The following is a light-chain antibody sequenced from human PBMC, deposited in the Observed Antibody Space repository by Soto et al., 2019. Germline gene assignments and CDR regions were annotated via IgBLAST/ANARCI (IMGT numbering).Light chain of an antibody. CDR3: CSYTSSSTLVYV. Sequence: QSARTQPASGSWSPGQSITISCTGTSSDVGGYNYVSWYQQHPGKAPKLMIYDVSNRPSGVPNRFSGSKSGNTASLTISGLQAEDEAEYYCCSYTSSSTLVYVFGTGTKLTFL. CDR2: DVS. V-gene: IGLV2-14*03. J-gene: IGLJ1*01. CDR1: SSDVGGYNY.